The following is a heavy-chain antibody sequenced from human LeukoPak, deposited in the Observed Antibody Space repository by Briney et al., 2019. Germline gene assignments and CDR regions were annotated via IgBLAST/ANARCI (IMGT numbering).Heavy chain of an antibody. CDR1: GFTVSTNF. Sequence: GGSLRLSCAASGFTVSTNFMNWVRQAAGKGLEGCSIMDGGGIIYYADSVKGRFAVSIADSTNTVCLQLNRMSVDAAAMYYCARGYCTGTNCFVDYWGQGTLVTVSS. V-gene: IGHV3-53*01. J-gene: IGHJ4*02. CDR3: ARGYCTGTNCFVDY. CDR2: MDGGGII. D-gene: IGHD2-8*02.